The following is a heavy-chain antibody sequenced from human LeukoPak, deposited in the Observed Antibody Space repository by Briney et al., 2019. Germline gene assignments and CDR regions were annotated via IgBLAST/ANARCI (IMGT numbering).Heavy chain of an antibody. CDR1: GFTVSSNY. J-gene: IGHJ4*02. V-gene: IGHV3-53*01. Sequence: GGSLRLSCAASGFTVSSNYMSWVRQAPGKGLEWVSVIYIGGSTYYSDSVQGRFTISRDISKNTLYLQMNSLRAEDTAVYYCARAVYGYFDFWGQGTLLTVSS. CDR2: IYIGGST. D-gene: IGHD5-18*01. CDR3: ARAVYGYFDF.